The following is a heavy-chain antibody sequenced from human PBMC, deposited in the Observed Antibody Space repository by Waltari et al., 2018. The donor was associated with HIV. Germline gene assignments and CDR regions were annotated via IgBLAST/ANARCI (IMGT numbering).Heavy chain of an antibody. CDR3: ARGFGCGGDCYYFDY. V-gene: IGHV3-53*01. D-gene: IGHD2-21*02. CDR1: GFRVSSNY. Sequence: EVQLVESGGGLIQPGGSLRRSCAASGFRVSSNYMTWVSQAPGKGLEWVSVIYSGGSTYYADSVKGRFTISRDNSKNTLYLQMNSLRAEDTAVYYCARGFGCGGDCYYFDYWGQGTLVTVSS. J-gene: IGHJ4*02. CDR2: IYSGGST.